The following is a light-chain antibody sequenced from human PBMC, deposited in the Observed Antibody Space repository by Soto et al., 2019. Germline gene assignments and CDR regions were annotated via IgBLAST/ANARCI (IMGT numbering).Light chain of an antibody. J-gene: IGLJ2*01. CDR1: SSDIGAYNF. V-gene: IGLV2-14*03. Sequence: QSALTQPASVSGSPGQSITISCTGTSSDIGAYNFVSWYQQHPGKAPKLMLYDVNIRPSGVSNRFSGSKSGNTASLTISGLQAEAEADYYCTSCTTSTTMILGGVTKLTVL. CDR3: TSCTTSTTMI. CDR2: DVN.